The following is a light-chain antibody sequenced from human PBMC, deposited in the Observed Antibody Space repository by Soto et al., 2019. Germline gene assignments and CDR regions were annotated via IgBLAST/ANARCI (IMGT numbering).Light chain of an antibody. Sequence: IVLTQSPDTVSVSPGERVTLSCRASQNIFSNYLAWYQQKPGQAPRLLIYGASTRATGIADGFSGGGSGTDFTLTISRLEPEDFAVYHCQQYGRSWTFGQGTRVEIK. J-gene: IGKJ1*01. CDR3: QQYGRSWT. CDR1: QNIFSNY. V-gene: IGKV3-20*01. CDR2: GAS.